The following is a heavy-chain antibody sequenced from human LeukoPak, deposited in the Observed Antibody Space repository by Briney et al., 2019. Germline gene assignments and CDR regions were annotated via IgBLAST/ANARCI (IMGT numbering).Heavy chain of an antibody. CDR3: ARGRRGDYALDY. D-gene: IGHD4-17*01. CDR2: INPDGSSA. V-gene: IGHV3-74*01. Sequence: QPGGSLRLSCEASGFTFSGDWMHWVRQAPGKGLVWVSRINPDGSSAYYADSVKGRFSISRDNAKTSLYLQMNSLRAEDTAVYYCARGRRGDYALDYWGQGTLVTVSS. CDR1: GFTFSGDW. J-gene: IGHJ4*02.